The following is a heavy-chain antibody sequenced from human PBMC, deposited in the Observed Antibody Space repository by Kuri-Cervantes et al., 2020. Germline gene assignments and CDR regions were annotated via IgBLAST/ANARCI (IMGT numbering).Heavy chain of an antibody. Sequence: SETLSLTCTVSGGSISSSSYYWGWIRQPPGKGLEWIGEINHSGSTNYNPSLKSRVTISVDTSKNQFSLKLSSVTAADTAVYYCARAGIVGATGEFDYWGQGTLVTVSS. D-gene: IGHD1-26*01. CDR1: GGSISSSSYY. CDR3: ARAGIVGATGEFDY. CDR2: INHSGST. V-gene: IGHV4-39*07. J-gene: IGHJ4*02.